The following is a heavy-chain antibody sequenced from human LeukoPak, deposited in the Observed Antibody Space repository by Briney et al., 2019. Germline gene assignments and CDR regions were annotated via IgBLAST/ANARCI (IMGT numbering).Heavy chain of an antibody. J-gene: IGHJ4*02. CDR1: GFTLSSYA. CDR2: ISSSGGGSAI. V-gene: IGHV3-23*01. CDR3: ARKSLAARGMDY. D-gene: IGHD6-6*01. Sequence: PGGSLRLSCAASGFTLSSYAMNWVRQAPGKGLEWISAISSSGGGSAIFYADSVKGRFTISRDNSKNTLYLQMNSLSGEDTSVYYCARKSLAARGMDYWGPGSLVTVSS.